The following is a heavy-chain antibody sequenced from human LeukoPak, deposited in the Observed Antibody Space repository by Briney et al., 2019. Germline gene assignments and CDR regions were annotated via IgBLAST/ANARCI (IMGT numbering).Heavy chain of an antibody. Sequence: GGSLRLSCAASGFTFSSYGMHWVRQAPGKGLEWVAVISYDGSNKYYADSVKGRFTISRDNSKNTLYLQMNSLRAEDTAVYYCAIIVATTRHLDYWGQGTLVTVSS. D-gene: IGHD5-12*01. J-gene: IGHJ4*02. CDR2: ISYDGSNK. CDR3: AIIVATTRHLDY. CDR1: GFTFSSYG. V-gene: IGHV3-30*03.